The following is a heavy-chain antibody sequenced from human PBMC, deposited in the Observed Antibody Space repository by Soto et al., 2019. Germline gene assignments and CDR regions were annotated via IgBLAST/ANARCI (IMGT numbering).Heavy chain of an antibody. Sequence: PGGSLRLSCAASGFTVSSNYMSWVRQAPRKGLEWVSVIYSGGSAYYADSVKGRFTISRDNSKNTLYLQMNSLRAEDTAVYYCARDNHFFYYDSSGYYSWYYGMDVWGQGTTVTVSS. CDR3: ARDNHFFYYDSSGYYSWYYGMDV. J-gene: IGHJ6*02. CDR1: GFTVSSNY. D-gene: IGHD3-22*01. V-gene: IGHV3-53*01. CDR2: IYSGGSA.